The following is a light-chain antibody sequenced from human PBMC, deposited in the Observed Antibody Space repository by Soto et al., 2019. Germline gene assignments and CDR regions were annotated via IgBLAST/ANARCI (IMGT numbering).Light chain of an antibody. CDR1: QSVSSSY. CDR2: GAS. Sequence: IVLTQSPGTLSLSPGERATLSCRVSQSVSSSYLAWYQQKPGQAPGLLIYGASSRATGIPDRFSGSGSGTDFTLTISRLEPEDFAVFYCNQFGGSPPYTFGQGTKLEIK. J-gene: IGKJ2*01. CDR3: NQFGGSPPYT. V-gene: IGKV3-20*01.